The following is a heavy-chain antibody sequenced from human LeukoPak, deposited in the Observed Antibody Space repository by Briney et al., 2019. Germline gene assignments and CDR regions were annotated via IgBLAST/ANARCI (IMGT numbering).Heavy chain of an antibody. CDR2: ISSSSSYI. Sequence: PGGSLRLSCAASGFTFSSYSMNWVRQAPGKGLEWVSSISSSSSYIYYADSVKGRFTISRDNAKNSLYLQMNSLRAEDTAVHYCARVRPKYSSSFHYFDYWGQGTLVTVSS. CDR1: GFTFSSYS. V-gene: IGHV3-21*01. CDR3: ARVRPKYSSSFHYFDY. D-gene: IGHD6-6*01. J-gene: IGHJ4*02.